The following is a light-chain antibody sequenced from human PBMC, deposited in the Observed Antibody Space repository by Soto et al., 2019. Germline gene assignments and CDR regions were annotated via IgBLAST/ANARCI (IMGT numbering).Light chain of an antibody. CDR1: QSVSRN. Sequence: EIVMTQSPATLSVSPGERATLSCRASQSVSRNLAWYQQKPGQAPRLLIYGASTRATGIPARFSGSGSGTEFTLTISSLQSEDFAVYYCQQRSNWPRTFGQGTKLEIK. J-gene: IGKJ2*01. CDR2: GAS. CDR3: QQRSNWPRT. V-gene: IGKV3D-15*01.